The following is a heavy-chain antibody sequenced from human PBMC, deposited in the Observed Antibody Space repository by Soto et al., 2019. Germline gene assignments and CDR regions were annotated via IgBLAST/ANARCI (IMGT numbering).Heavy chain of an antibody. J-gene: IGHJ3*02. V-gene: IGHV1-2*02. CDR3: AREGGGIAAAGAGDDSFDI. Sequence: ASVKVSCKASGYTLSDYYPQWVRQAPGQGLEWMGWINPNSGDTNYAQKFQGRVTLTRDTSINTAYMELTSLKLDDTAVYYCAREGGGIAAAGAGDDSFDIWGQGTMVTGSS. CDR2: INPNSGDT. CDR1: GYTLSDYY. D-gene: IGHD6-13*01.